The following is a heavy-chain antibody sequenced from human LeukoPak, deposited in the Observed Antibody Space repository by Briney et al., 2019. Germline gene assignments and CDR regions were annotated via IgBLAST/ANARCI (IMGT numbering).Heavy chain of an antibody. J-gene: IGHJ4*02. D-gene: IGHD3-22*01. Sequence: GGSLRLSCAASGFTFSSYEMKLGRQAPGKGLEWVSYISSSGSTIYYADSVKGRFTISRDNAKNSLYLQMNSLRAEDTAVYYCARGGRDPTYYDGSSGYYLFDYWGQGTLVTVSS. CDR2: ISSSGSTI. CDR3: ARGGRDPTYYDGSSGYYLFDY. CDR1: GFTFSSYE. V-gene: IGHV3-48*03.